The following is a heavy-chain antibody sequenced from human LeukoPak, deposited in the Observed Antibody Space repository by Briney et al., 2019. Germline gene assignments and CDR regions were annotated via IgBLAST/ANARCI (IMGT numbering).Heavy chain of an antibody. J-gene: IGHJ6*02. V-gene: IGHV4-34*01. CDR2: INHSGST. D-gene: IGHD4-23*01. CDR1: GGSFSGYY. Sequence: PSETLSLTCAVYGGSFSGYYWSWIRQPPGKGLEWIGEINHSGSTNYNPSLKSRVTISVDTSKNQFSLKLSSVTAADTAVYYCARVPTTVALGRYYCYGMDVWGQGTTVTVSS. CDR3: ARVPTTVALGRYYCYGMDV.